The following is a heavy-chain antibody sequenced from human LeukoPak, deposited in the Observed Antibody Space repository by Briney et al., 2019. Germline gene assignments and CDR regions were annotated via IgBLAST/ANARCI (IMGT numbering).Heavy chain of an antibody. CDR3: ARVRREGYNRGDAFDI. CDR2: MSPRSGDT. V-gene: IGHV1-8*01. J-gene: IGHJ3*02. Sequence: ASVKVPCKASGYTFTSYDIHWVRQATGQGLEWMGLMSPRSGDTAYAQKFQGRVTMTRNTSKGTAYMQLSGLRSEDSAMYYCARVRREGYNRGDAFDIWGQGTRVTVSS. D-gene: IGHD5-24*01. CDR1: GYTFTSYD.